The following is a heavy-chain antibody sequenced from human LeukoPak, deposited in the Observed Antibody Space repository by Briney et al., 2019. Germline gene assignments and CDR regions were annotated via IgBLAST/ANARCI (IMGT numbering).Heavy chain of an antibody. CDR3: ARRVCSSTSCYRDAAFDI. D-gene: IGHD2-2*01. Sequence: SETLSLTCTVSGGSISSYYWSWIRQPPGKGLEWIGYIYYSGSTNYNPSLKSRVTISVDTSKNQFSLKLSSVTAADTAVYYCARRVCSSTSCYRDAAFDIWGQGILVTVSS. CDR1: GGSISSYY. J-gene: IGHJ4*02. V-gene: IGHV4-59*08. CDR2: IYYSGST.